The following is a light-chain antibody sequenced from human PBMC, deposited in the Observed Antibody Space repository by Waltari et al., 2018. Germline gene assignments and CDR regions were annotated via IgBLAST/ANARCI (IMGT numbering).Light chain of an antibody. Sequence: DDQMTKSPSSLSASVGDRVTITCRASQGISNSLVWYQQKPGKAPKLLLSTTSTLQSGVPSRFSGSGSGTVFTLTISSLQPEDFATYYCQQYYIIPYTFGQGTNLEIK. CDR3: QQYYIIPYT. CDR2: TTS. J-gene: IGKJ2*01. V-gene: IGKV1-NL1*01. CDR1: QGISNS.